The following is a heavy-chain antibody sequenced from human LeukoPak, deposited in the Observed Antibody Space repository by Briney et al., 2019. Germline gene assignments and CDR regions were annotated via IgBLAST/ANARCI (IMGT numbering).Heavy chain of an antibody. CDR3: ARRLRGFDS. J-gene: IGHJ5*01. Sequence: PSETLSLTCTVSGGSVSSSSYYWGWIRQPPGKGREWSGSVYYSGSTYYNPSLKSRVTISVDTSKNQFSRKLSSVTAADTALYYCARRLRGFDSWGQGTLVTVSS. V-gene: IGHV4-39*01. CDR1: GGSVSSSSYY. D-gene: IGHD5-12*01. CDR2: VYYSGST.